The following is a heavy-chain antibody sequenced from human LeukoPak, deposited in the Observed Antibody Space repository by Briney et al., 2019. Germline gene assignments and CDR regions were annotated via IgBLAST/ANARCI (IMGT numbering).Heavy chain of an antibody. CDR1: GFTFDDYA. CDR2: ISWNSGSI. V-gene: IGHV3-9*03. D-gene: IGHD3-3*01. J-gene: IGHJ4*02. Sequence: PGGSLRLSCAASGFTFDDYAMHWVRQAPGKGLEWVSGISWNSGSIGYADSVKGRFTISRDNAKNSLYLQMNSLRAEDMALYYCATSSHYDFWSGSFDYWGQGTLVTVSS. CDR3: ATSSHYDFWSGSFDY.